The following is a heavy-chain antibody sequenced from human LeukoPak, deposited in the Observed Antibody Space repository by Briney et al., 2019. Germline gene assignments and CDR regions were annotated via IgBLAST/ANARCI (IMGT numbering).Heavy chain of an antibody. V-gene: IGHV1-2*06. Sequence: ASVKVSCKASGYTFTGYYMHWVRQAPGQGLEWMGRINPNSGGTNYAQKFQGRVTMTRDTSISTAYMELSRLRSDDTAVYYCARVRYRSSSGYINYYYYGMDVWGQGTTVTVSS. CDR3: ARVRYRSSSGYINYYYYGMDV. D-gene: IGHD3-22*01. J-gene: IGHJ6*02. CDR1: GYTFTGYY. CDR2: INPNSGGT.